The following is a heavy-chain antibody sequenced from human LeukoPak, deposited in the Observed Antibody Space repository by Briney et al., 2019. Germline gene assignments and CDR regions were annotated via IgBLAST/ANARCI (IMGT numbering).Heavy chain of an antibody. Sequence: ASVKVSCKASGYTFTGYYMHWVRQAPGQGLEWMGWINPNSGGTNYAQKFQGRVTTTRDTSISTAYMELSRLRSDDTAVYYCARPGGSKKAFDIWGQGTMVTVSS. CDR1: GYTFTGYY. CDR3: ARPGGSKKAFDI. J-gene: IGHJ3*02. D-gene: IGHD3-10*01. CDR2: INPNSGGT. V-gene: IGHV1-2*02.